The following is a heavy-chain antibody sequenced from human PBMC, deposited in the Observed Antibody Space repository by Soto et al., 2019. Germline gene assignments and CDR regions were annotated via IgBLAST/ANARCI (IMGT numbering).Heavy chain of an antibody. J-gene: IGHJ4*02. CDR1: GYIFTGYY. D-gene: IGHD6-19*01. CDR3: ATSRISIAVAGETEYYFDY. Sequence: GASVKVSCKASGYIFTGYYMHWVRQAPGQGLEWMGWINPNSGDTNYTQNFQGWVTMTRDTSISTAYMELSRLRSDDTAVYYCATSRISIAVAGETEYYFDYWGQGTPVTVS. CDR2: INPNSGDT. V-gene: IGHV1-2*04.